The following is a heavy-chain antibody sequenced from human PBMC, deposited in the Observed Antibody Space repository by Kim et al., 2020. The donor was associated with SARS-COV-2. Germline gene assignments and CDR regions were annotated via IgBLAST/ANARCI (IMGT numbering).Heavy chain of an antibody. CDR3: ARAYDIVVVPAAWDY. J-gene: IGHJ4*02. D-gene: IGHD2-2*01. V-gene: IGHV4-59*01. Sequence: PAHKSRVTISVDTSKNQFSPKLSSVTAADTAVYYCARAYDIVVVPAAWDYWGQGTLVTVSS.